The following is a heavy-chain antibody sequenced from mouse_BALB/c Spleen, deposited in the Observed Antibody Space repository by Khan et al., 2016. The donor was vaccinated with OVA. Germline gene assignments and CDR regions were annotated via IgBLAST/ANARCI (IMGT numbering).Heavy chain of an antibody. Sequence: QVQLKESGAELVRPGVSVKISCKGSGYTFTDYAMHWVKQSHAKSLEWIGVISTYYGVADYNQKFKGKATMTVDKSSSTAYMELARLTSEDSAIYYCARGSGNSRFAYWGQGTLVTVSA. CDR3: ARGSGNSRFAY. D-gene: IGHD1-3*01. V-gene: IGHV1S137*01. CDR1: GYTFTDYA. CDR2: ISTYYGVA. J-gene: IGHJ3*01.